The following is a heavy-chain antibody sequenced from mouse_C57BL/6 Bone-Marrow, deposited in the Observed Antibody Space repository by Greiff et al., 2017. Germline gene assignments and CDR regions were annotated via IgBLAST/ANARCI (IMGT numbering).Heavy chain of an antibody. D-gene: IGHD2-4*01. V-gene: IGHV1-61*01. CDR2: IYPSDSET. Sequence: KKAGAELVRPGSSVKLSCKASGYTFTSYWMDWVKQRPGQGLEWIGNIYPSDSETHYNQKFKDKATLTVDKSSSTAYMQLSSLTSEDSAVYYCARGNYDYDGAWFAYWGQGTLVTVSA. J-gene: IGHJ3*01. CDR1: GYTFTSYW. CDR3: ARGNYDYDGAWFAY.